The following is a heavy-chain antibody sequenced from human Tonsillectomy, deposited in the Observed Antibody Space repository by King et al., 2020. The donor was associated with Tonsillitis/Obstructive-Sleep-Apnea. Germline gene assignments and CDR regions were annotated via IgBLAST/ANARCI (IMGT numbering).Heavy chain of an antibody. D-gene: IGHD1-1*01. CDR2: SNHSGST. CDR3: ATTTGARIDY. CDR1: GGSFSGYY. J-gene: IGHJ4*02. Sequence: VQLQQWGAGLLKPSETLSLTCAVYGGSFSGYYWSWIRQPPGKGLEWIGESNHSGSTNYNPSLKSRVTISVDTSKKQFSLNLSSVTAADTAVYYCATTTGARIDYWGQGTLVTVSS. V-gene: IGHV4-34*01.